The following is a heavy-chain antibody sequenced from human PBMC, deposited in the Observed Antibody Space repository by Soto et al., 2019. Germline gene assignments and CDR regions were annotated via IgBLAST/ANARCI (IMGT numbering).Heavy chain of an antibody. CDR1: GFTVSSNY. V-gene: IGHV3-53*04. Sequence: GGSLRLSCAASGFTVSSNYMSWVRQAPGKGLEWVSVIYSGGSTYYADSVKGRFTISRHNSKNTLYLQMNSLRAEDTAVYYCATVTPDWDDDAFDIWGQGTMVTVSS. J-gene: IGHJ3*02. D-gene: IGHD4-17*01. CDR2: IYSGGST. CDR3: ATVTPDWDDDAFDI.